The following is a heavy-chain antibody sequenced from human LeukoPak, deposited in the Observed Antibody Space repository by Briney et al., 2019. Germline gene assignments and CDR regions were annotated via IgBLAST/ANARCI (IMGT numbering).Heavy chain of an antibody. V-gene: IGHV3-30-3*01. CDR3: ARAEYGDLDY. Sequence: PGRSLRLSCAASGFTFSSYAMHWVRQAPGKGLEWVAVISYDGSNKYYADSVKGRFTISRDNSKNTLYLQMNSLRAEDTAVYYCARAEYGDLDYWGQGILVTVSS. J-gene: IGHJ4*02. CDR1: GFTFSSYA. D-gene: IGHD4-17*01. CDR2: ISYDGSNK.